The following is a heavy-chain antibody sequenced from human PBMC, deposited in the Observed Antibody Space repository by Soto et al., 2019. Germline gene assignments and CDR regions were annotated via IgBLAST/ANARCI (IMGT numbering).Heavy chain of an antibody. Sequence: GASVKVSCKASGYTYTSYAMHWVRQAPGQRIERIGWINAGNDNTKCSQKLQGRVTITRDTSASTAYMELSSLRSEDTAVYYCAREAVYCYCSSTSCSWAGYYYYMDVWGKGTTVTVSS. V-gene: IGHV1-3*01. CDR2: INAGNDNT. D-gene: IGHD2-2*01. CDR1: GYTYTSYA. CDR3: AREAVYCYCSSTSCSWAGYYYYMDV. J-gene: IGHJ6*03.